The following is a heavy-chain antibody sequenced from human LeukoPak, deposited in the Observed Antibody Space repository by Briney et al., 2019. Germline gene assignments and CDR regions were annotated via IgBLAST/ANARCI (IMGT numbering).Heavy chain of an antibody. J-gene: IGHJ4*02. D-gene: IGHD2-2*01. V-gene: IGHV5-51*01. CDR2: ISPGDSDA. Sequence: GESLKISCKGSGYTFTNYYIGWVRQMPGKGLEWMGIISPGDSDARYSPSFQGQVTISADKSISTAYLRWSSLKASDTAIYYCARRYCSSTSCNPYFFDLWGQGTLVTVSS. CDR1: GYTFTNYY. CDR3: ARRYCSSTSCNPYFFDL.